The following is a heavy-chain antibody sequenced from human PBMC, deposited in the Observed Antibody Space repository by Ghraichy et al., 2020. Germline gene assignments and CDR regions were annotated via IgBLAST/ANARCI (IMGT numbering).Heavy chain of an antibody. D-gene: IGHD2-15*01. CDR1: GFALSTYT. J-gene: IGHJ4*02. V-gene: IGHV3-48*02. CDR3: ARGYCSGGICYSFDH. Sequence: SCAASGFALSTYTMNWVRQAPGKGLRWVSHIRSSSSAIYYADSVKGRFTISRDNAKNSLYLQMNSLRDEDTAVYYCARGYCSGGICYSFDHWGQGTLVTVSS. CDR2: IRSSSSAI.